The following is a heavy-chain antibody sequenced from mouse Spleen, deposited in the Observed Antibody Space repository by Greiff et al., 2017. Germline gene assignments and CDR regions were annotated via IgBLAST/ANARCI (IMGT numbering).Heavy chain of an antibody. Sequence: VQLQQSGAELVRPGSSVKISCKASGYAFSSYWMNWVKQRPGQGLEWIGQIYPGDGDTNYNGKFKGKATLTADKSSSTAYMQLSSLTSEDSAVYFCARGTGWDAMDYWGQGTSVTVSS. J-gene: IGHJ4*01. V-gene: IGHV1-80*01. CDR3: ARGTGWDAMDY. CDR2: IYPGDGDT. CDR1: GYAFSSYW. D-gene: IGHD4-1*01.